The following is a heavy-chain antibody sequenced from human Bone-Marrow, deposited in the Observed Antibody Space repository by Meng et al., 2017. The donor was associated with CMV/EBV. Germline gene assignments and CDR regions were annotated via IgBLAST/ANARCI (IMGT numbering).Heavy chain of an antibody. Sequence: SCAGSEFSFSKYWMNWVRQAPGKGLEWVANIKEDGSEKHYVDSVKGRFTISRDNAKNSLYLQMNSLRAEDTAVYYCSRDSFSGANNYYYYYGMDVWGQGTTVTVSS. J-gene: IGHJ6*02. CDR1: EFSFSKYW. D-gene: IGHD1/OR15-1a*01. V-gene: IGHV3-7*01. CDR3: SRDSFSGANNYYYYYGMDV. CDR2: IKEDGSEK.